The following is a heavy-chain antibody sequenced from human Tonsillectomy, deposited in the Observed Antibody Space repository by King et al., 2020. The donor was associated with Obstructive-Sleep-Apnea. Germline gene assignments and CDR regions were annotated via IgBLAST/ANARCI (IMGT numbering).Heavy chain of an antibody. CDR1: GGSISSYY. V-gene: IGHV4-59*01. CDR3: ASELNYYGMDV. Sequence: QLQESGPGLVKPSETLSLTCSVSGGSISSYYWTWIRQPPGKGLEWIGYIYYSGSANYNPSLKSRVTISVDTSKNQFSLNLSSVTAADTAVYYCASELNYYGMDVWGRGTTVTVSS. CDR2: IYYSGSA. J-gene: IGHJ6*02.